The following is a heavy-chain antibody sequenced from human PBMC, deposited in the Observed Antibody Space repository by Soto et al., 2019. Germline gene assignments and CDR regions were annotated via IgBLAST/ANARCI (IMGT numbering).Heavy chain of an antibody. J-gene: IGHJ4*02. D-gene: IGHD3-16*01. CDR2: IHPSGDTK. Sequence: QVQLVQSGAEVKEPGASVKVSCKASGYTFQNYHMHWVRQAPGQGLEWMGIIHPSGDTKTYAQRFQGRPAMARDTSTGTAYMELSSLTSEDTAVYFCARDLWGSWTVDYWGQGTLVTVSS. V-gene: IGHV1-46*02. CDR1: GYTFQNYH. CDR3: ARDLWGSWTVDY.